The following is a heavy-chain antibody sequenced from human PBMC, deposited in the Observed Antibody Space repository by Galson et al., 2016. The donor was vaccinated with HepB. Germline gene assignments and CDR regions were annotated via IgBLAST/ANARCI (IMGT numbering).Heavy chain of an antibody. CDR2: ISTSGAT. D-gene: IGHD3-10*01. V-gene: IGHV4-4*07. CDR3: ARGRRIYYGSGDALDP. Sequence: SETLSLTCSVSGGPIGGYYWDWIRQPAGKGLEWIGRISTSGATNYNPSLKSRLAMSIDMSKNQFSLNLTSVTAADTAVYFCARGRRIYYGSGDALDPWGQGTLVTVSS. CDR1: GGPIGGYY. J-gene: IGHJ5*02.